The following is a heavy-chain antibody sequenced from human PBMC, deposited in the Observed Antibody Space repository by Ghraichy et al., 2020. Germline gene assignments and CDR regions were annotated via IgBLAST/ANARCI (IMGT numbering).Heavy chain of an antibody. CDR3: ARGVGGIAVAGTGNWFDP. Sequence: ESLRLSCAVYGGSFSGYYWSWIRQPPGKGLEWIGEINHSGSTNYNPSLKSRVTISVDTSKNQFSLKLSSVTAADTAVYYCARGVGGIAVAGTGNWFDPWGQGTLVTVSS. CDR2: INHSGST. CDR1: GGSFSGYY. D-gene: IGHD6-19*01. V-gene: IGHV4-34*01. J-gene: IGHJ5*02.